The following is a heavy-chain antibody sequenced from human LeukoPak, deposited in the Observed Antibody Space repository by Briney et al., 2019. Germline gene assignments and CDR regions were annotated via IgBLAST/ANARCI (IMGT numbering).Heavy chain of an antibody. CDR2: IYTSGSA. CDR3: ARAVDDSSGYKDYFAF. Sequence: SETLSLTCTVSGGSISSYYWSWIRQPAGKGLEWIGRIYTSGSANYNPSLKSRVTMSVDTSKNQFSLKLSSVTDADTAVYYCARAVDDSSGYKDYFAFWLQGSLLSVS. D-gene: IGHD3-22*01. J-gene: IGHJ4*02. V-gene: IGHV4-4*07. CDR1: GGSISSYY.